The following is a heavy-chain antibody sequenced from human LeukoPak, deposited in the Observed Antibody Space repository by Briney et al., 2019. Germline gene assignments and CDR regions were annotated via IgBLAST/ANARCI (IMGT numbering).Heavy chain of an antibody. CDR1: GFTFSSYA. V-gene: IGHV3-23*01. CDR3: AQVNSVGMIVQYFDY. D-gene: IGHD3-22*01. CDR2: ISGSGGST. Sequence: GGSLRLSCAASGFTFSSYAMSWVRQAPGKGLEWVSAISGSGGSTYYADSVKGRFTISRDNSKNTLYLQMNSLRAEDTAVYYCAQVNSVGMIVQYFDYWGQGTLVTVSS. J-gene: IGHJ4*02.